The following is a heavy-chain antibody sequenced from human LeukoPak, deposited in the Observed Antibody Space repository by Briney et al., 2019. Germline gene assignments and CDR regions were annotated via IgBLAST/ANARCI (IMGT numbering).Heavy chain of an antibody. J-gene: IGHJ4*02. CDR2: IYYSGST. V-gene: IGHV4-39*01. CDR3: ARQNYYDTHPRGFFDY. D-gene: IGHD3-22*01. CDR1: GGSISSSGYY. Sequence: PSETLSLTCTVSGGSISSSGYYWGWIRQPPGKGLEWIGSIYYSGSTFDNPSLKSRITISVDTSKNQFSPKLSSVTAADTAVYYCARQNYYDTHPRGFFDYWGQGTLVTVSS.